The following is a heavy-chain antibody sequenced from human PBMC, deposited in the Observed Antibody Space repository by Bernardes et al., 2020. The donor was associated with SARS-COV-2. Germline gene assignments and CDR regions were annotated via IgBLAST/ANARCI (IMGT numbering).Heavy chain of an antibody. J-gene: IGHJ3*02. D-gene: IGHD3-16*02. Sequence: SETLSLTCTVSGGSISSGGYYWSWIRQHPGKGLEWIGYIYYSGSTYYNPSLKSRVTISVDTSKNQFSLKLSSVTAADTAVYYCARDGIGGPRTYDYVWGSYRHIGGAFDIWGQGTMVTVSS. CDR1: GGSISSGGYY. CDR2: IYYSGST. V-gene: IGHV4-31*03. CDR3: ARDGIGGPRTYDYVWGSYRHIGGAFDI.